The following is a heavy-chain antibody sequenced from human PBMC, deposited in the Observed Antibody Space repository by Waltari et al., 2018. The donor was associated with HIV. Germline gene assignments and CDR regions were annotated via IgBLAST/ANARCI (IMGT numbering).Heavy chain of an antibody. CDR1: GFTFSSYE. Sequence: EVQLVESGGGLVQPGGSLRLSCAASGFTFSSYEMNWVRQAPGKGLEWVSYISSMGSTIYYADSVKGRFTISRDNAKNSLYLQMNSLRAEDTAVYYCARDWGSGSYRWGQGTLVTVSS. CDR3: ARDWGSGSYR. J-gene: IGHJ4*02. CDR2: ISSMGSTI. D-gene: IGHD3-10*01. V-gene: IGHV3-48*03.